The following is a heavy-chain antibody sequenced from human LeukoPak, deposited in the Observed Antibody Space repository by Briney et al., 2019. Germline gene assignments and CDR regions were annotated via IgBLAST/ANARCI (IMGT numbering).Heavy chain of an antibody. V-gene: IGHV3-21*01. Sequence: PGGSLRLSRAASGFTFSSYSMNWVRQAPGKGLEWVSSISSSNSYIYYADSVKGRFTISRDNAKNSLYLQMNSLRAEDTAVYYCARAGIAAAGTDYWGQGTLVTVSS. CDR3: ARAGIAAAGTDY. D-gene: IGHD6-13*01. CDR1: GFTFSSYS. J-gene: IGHJ4*02. CDR2: ISSSNSYI.